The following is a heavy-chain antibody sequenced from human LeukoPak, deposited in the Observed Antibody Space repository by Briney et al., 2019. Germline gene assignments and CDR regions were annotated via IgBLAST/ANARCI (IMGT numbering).Heavy chain of an antibody. CDR1: GFTFSTYA. V-gene: IGHV3-23*01. Sequence: PGGSLRLSCAASGFTFSTYAMNWVRQAPGKGLEWVSGVSGNGGITYYADSVKGRFTISRDNSKNTLYLQMNSLRAEDTAVYYCAREVIAAAGTSYFDYWGQGTLVTVSS. J-gene: IGHJ4*02. D-gene: IGHD6-13*01. CDR2: VSGNGGIT. CDR3: AREVIAAAGTSYFDY.